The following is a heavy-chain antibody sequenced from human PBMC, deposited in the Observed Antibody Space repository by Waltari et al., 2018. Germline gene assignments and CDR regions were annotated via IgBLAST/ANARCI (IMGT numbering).Heavy chain of an antibody. CDR1: GCTLREKG. D-gene: IGHD6-19*01. J-gene: IGHJ4*02. CDR3: ARRNGCDY. CDR2: IKQDGSEK. V-gene: IGHV3-7*01. Sequence: EVQLVESGGGLVQPGGSLRRSWAASGCTLREKGMTWVRQAPGKGLEWVANIKQDGSEKYYVDSVKGRFTISRDNAKNSLYLQMNSLRAEDSAVYYCARRNGCDYWGQGTLVTVSS.